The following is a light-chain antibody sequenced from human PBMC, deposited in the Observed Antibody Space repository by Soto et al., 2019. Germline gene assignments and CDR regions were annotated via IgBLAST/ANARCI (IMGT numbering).Light chain of an antibody. CDR2: KAS. CDR1: QNISNW. V-gene: IGKV1-5*03. Sequence: DIQMTQSASTLSASVGDRVTITCRASQNISNWLAWYQQKPGKAPKLLISKASSLQSGVPSRFSGSGSGTEFTLTISSLQPDDFATYSCQLSLTFGGGTKVEIK. J-gene: IGKJ4*01. CDR3: QLSLT.